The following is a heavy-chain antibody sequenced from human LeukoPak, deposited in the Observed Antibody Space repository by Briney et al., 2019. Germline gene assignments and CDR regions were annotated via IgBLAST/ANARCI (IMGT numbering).Heavy chain of an antibody. D-gene: IGHD1-26*01. CDR1: GGSISSSSYY. CDR2: IYYSGST. CDR3: ARRALGVGATTPDDY. Sequence: PETLSLTCTVSGGSISSSSYYWGWIRQPPGKGLEWIGSIYYSGSTYYNPSLKSRVTISVDTSKNQFSLKLSSVTAADTAVYYCARRALGVGATTPDDYWGQGTLVTVSS. V-gene: IGHV4-39*01. J-gene: IGHJ4*02.